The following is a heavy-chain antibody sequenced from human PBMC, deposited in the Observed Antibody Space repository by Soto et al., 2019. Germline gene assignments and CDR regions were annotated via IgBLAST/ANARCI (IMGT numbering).Heavy chain of an antibody. J-gene: IGHJ6*02. CDR1: GFTFSTYT. CDR3: ASRSAVIAAAGPHGMDV. CDR2: ISSSSSYI. V-gene: IGHV3-21*01. Sequence: GGSLRLSCAASGFTFSTYTMSWVRQAPGKGLEWVSSISSSSSYIYYADSVKGRFTISRDNAKNSLYLQMNSLRAEDTAVYYCASRSAVIAAAGPHGMDVWGQGTTVTVSS. D-gene: IGHD6-13*01.